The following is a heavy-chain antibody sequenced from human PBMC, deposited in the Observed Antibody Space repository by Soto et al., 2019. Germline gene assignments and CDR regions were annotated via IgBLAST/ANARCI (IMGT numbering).Heavy chain of an antibody. J-gene: IGHJ5*02. CDR1: GGTFSSYA. CDR3: ARDADYYDSSGYYYENNWFDP. D-gene: IGHD3-22*01. Sequence: QVQLVQSGAEVKKPGSSVKVSCKASGGTFSSYAISWVRQAPGHGLEWMGGIIPIFGTANYAQKFQGRVTITADESTSTAYMELSSLRSEDTAVYYCARDADYYDSSGYYYENNWFDPWGQGTLVTVSS. V-gene: IGHV1-69*01. CDR2: IIPIFGTA.